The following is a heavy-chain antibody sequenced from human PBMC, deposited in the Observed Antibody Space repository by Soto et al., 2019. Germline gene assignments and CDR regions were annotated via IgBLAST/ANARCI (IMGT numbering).Heavy chain of an antibody. V-gene: IGHV1-58*02. CDR3: AALRDRYYDFWSGYPHAFDI. CDR2: IVVGSGNT. D-gene: IGHD3-3*01. J-gene: IGHJ3*02. Sequence: SVKVSCKASGFTFTSSAMQWVRRARGQRLEWIGWIVVGSGNTNYAQKFQERVTITRDMSTSTAYMELSSLRSEDTAVYYCAALRDRYYDFWSGYPHAFDIWGQGTMVTVSS. CDR1: GFTFTSSA.